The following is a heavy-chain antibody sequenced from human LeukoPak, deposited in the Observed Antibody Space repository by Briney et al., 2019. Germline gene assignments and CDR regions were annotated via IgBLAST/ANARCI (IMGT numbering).Heavy chain of an antibody. D-gene: IGHD2-2*01. V-gene: IGHV3-30*03. CDR3: ARDGAVVVPAAISGLMDV. J-gene: IGHJ6*02. CDR2: ISYDGSNK. CDR1: GFTFSSYG. Sequence: GGSLRLSCAASGFTFSSYGMHWVRQAPGKGLEWVAVISYDGSNKYYADSVKGRFTISRDNSKNTLYLQMNSLRAEDTAVYYCARDGAVVVPAAISGLMDVWGQGTTVTISS.